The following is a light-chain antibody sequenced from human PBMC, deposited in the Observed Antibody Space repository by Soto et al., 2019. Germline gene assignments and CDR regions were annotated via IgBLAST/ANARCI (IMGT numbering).Light chain of an antibody. CDR1: LSGSVY. Sequence: ETGMTQSAFTLSVSPGDTATLSWRTSLSGSVYLDWYQQKPGQSPRLLISDASNRATGIPARFSGSAYGTDFTLTISSLEPEDLAVYYCQQRSNWHQTFGQGTRLEIK. CDR3: QQRSNWHQT. V-gene: IGKV3-11*01. CDR2: DAS. J-gene: IGKJ5*01.